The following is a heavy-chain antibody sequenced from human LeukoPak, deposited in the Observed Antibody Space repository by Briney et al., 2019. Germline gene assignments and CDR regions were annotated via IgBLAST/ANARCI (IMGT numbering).Heavy chain of an antibody. CDR1: GFTFSSYA. CDR3: ARARRGTMVRGGILGTNWFDP. D-gene: IGHD3-10*01. V-gene: IGHV3-23*01. Sequence: GGSLRLSCAASGFTFSSYAMSWVRQAPGKGLEWVSAISGSGGSTYYADSVKGRFTISRDNSKNTLYLQMNSLRAEDTAVYYCARARRGTMVRGGILGTNWFDPWGQGTLVTVSS. J-gene: IGHJ5*02. CDR2: ISGSGGST.